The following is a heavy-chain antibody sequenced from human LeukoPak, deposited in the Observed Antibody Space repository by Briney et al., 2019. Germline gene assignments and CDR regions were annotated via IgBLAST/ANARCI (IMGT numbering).Heavy chain of an antibody. V-gene: IGHV1-2*02. CDR3: ARVSWIQLWLGGDWFDP. D-gene: IGHD5-18*01. J-gene: IGHJ5*02. Sequence: ASVKVSCKASGHTFTGYYMHWVRQAPGQGLEWMGWINPNSGGTNYAQKFQGRVTMTRDTSISTAYMELSRLRSDDTAVYYCARVSWIQLWLGGDWFDPWGQGTLVTVSS. CDR2: INPNSGGT. CDR1: GHTFTGYY.